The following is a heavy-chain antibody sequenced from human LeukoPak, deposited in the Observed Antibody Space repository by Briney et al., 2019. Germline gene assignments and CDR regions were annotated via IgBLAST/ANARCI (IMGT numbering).Heavy chain of an antibody. J-gene: IGHJ4*02. V-gene: IGHV4-34*01. CDR2: INHSGST. D-gene: IGHD3-16*02. Sequence: SETLSLTCAVYGGSFSGYYWSWIRQPPGKRLEWIGEINHSGSTNYNPSLKSRVTISVDTSKNQFSLKLSSVTAADTAVYYCARSHPYDYVWGSYRSYYFDYWGQGTLVTVSS. CDR3: ARSHPYDYVWGSYRSYYFDY. CDR1: GGSFSGYY.